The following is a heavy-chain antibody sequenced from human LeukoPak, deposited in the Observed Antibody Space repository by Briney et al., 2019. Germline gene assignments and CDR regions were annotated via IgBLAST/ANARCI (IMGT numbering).Heavy chain of an antibody. J-gene: IGHJ4*02. V-gene: IGHV3-33*06. Sequence: GRSPTLSCAVSGFNLNSYAMHCVRQAPGKGLEWVAVIRHDEANSFYADSVQGRFTISRDTPKKLLYLQMNSLRVEDTAVYYCAKEYTPSSPLGELDSWGQGTLVSVSS. CDR3: AKEYTPSSPLGELDS. CDR2: IRHDEANS. CDR1: GFNLNSYA. D-gene: IGHD6-6*01.